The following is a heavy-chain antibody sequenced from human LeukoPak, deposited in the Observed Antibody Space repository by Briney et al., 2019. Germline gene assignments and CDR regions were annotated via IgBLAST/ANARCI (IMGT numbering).Heavy chain of an antibody. CDR2: IYHSGST. CDR1: GYSISSGYY. CDR3: ARAGSGSSSRFFDY. Sequence: PSETLSLTCTVSGYSISSGYYWGWIRQPPGKGLEWIGSIYHSGSTYYNPSLKSRVTISVDTSKNQFSLKLSSVTAADTAVYYCARAGSGSSSRFFDYWGQGTLVTVSS. V-gene: IGHV4-38-2*02. D-gene: IGHD6-6*01. J-gene: IGHJ4*02.